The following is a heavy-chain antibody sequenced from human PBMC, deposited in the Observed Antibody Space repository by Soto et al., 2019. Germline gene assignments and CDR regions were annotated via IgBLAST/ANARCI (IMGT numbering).Heavy chain of an antibody. CDR3: ARATIAARGFDP. D-gene: IGHD6-6*01. V-gene: IGHV1-8*01. Sequence: GASVKVSCKASGYTFTSYDINWVRQATGQGLEWMGWMNPNSGNTGYAQKFQGRVTMTRNTSISTAYMELSSLRSEDTAVYYCARATIAARGFDPWGQGTLVTVSS. J-gene: IGHJ5*02. CDR2: MNPNSGNT. CDR1: GYTFTSYD.